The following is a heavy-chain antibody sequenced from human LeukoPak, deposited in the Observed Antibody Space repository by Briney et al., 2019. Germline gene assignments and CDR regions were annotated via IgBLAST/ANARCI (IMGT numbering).Heavy chain of an antibody. V-gene: IGHV4-30-2*01. J-gene: IGHJ4*02. D-gene: IGHD2-2*02. CDR1: GGSISSGGYY. CDR2: IYHSGST. Sequence: TPSLTCTVSGGSISSGGYYWSWIRQPPGKGLEWIGYIYHSGSTYYNPSLKSRVTISVDRSKNQFSLKLSSVTAADTAVYYCARSEDCSSTSCYTYDYWGQGTLVTVSS. CDR3: ARSEDCSSTSCYTYDY.